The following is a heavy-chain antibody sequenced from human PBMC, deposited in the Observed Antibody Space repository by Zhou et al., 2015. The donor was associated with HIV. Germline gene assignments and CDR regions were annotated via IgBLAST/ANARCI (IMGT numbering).Heavy chain of an antibody. D-gene: IGHD3-10*01. CDR1: GYVFWDHA. CDR3: AKDPGVRYGPGAYFEI. J-gene: IGHJ4*02. Sequence: QSGTATKRPGASVRLSCKTAGYVFWDHAIHWIRQAPGHGLEWMGWLNPKYIVTKLSGKFQGRVTMTTDSSTNTGYMELRSLKSYDTAIYYCAKDPGVRYGPGAYFEIWGQGTLVTVSS. V-gene: IGHV1-18*04. CDR2: LNPKYIVT.